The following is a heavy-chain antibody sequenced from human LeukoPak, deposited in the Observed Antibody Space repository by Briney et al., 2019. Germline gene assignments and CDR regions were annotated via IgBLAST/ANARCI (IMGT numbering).Heavy chain of an antibody. D-gene: IGHD6-13*01. J-gene: IGHJ6*03. CDR3: ARVSSNVLPLRRLSYYYYYMDV. CDR1: GGSISSSSYY. Sequence: PSETLSLTCTVSGGSISSSSYYWGWLRQPPGTGLEWIGSIYYSGSTYYNPSLKSRVTISVDTSKNQFSLKLSSVTAADTAVYYCARVSSNVLPLRRLSYYYYYMDVWGKGTTVTVSS. CDR2: IYYSGST. V-gene: IGHV4-39*01.